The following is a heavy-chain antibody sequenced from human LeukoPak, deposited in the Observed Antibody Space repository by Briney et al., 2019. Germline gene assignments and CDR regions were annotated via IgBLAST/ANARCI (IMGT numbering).Heavy chain of an antibody. CDR2: IYYSGST. CDR3: AREDSGSYYNYYYFYMDV. V-gene: IGHV4-59*12. CDR1: GGSISSYY. Sequence: SETLSLTCTVSGGSISSYYWSWIRQPPGKGLEWIGYIYYSGSTNYNPSLKSRVTLSVDTSKTQFSLRLSLVTAADTAVYYCAREDSGSYYNYYYFYMDVWGKGTTVTISS. D-gene: IGHD3-10*01. J-gene: IGHJ6*03.